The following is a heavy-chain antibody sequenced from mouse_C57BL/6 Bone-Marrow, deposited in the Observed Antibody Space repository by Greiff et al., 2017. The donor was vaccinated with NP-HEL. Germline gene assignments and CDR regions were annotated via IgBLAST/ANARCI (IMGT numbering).Heavy chain of an antibody. Sequence: VQLQQSGAELVRPGASVTLSCKASGYTFTDYEMHWVKQTPVHGLEWIGAIDPETGGTAYNQKFKGKAILTADKSSSTAYMELRSLTSEDSAVDYWTRKLYAIDYWGQGTSVTVSS. V-gene: IGHV1-15*01. CDR3: TRKLYAIDY. CDR1: GYTFTDYE. J-gene: IGHJ4*01. CDR2: IDPETGGT.